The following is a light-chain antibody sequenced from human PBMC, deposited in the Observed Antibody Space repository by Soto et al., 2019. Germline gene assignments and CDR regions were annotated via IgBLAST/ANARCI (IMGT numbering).Light chain of an antibody. CDR2: LNSDGSH. CDR1: SGHSSYD. Sequence: QPVLTQSPSASASLGASVKLTCTLSSGHSSYDIAWHQQQPEKGPRYLMKLNSDGSHSKEDGIPDRFSGSSSGAERYLTISSLQSEDEADYYCQTWGTDSHVIFGGGTKLTVL. CDR3: QTWGTDSHVI. J-gene: IGLJ2*01. V-gene: IGLV4-69*01.